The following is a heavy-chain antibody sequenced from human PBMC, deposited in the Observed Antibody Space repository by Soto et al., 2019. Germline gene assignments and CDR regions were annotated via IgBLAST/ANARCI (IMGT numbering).Heavy chain of an antibody. CDR1: GGSISSGGYY. CDR3: ARVYCSGGSCYEFDY. V-gene: IGHV4-31*03. J-gene: IGHJ4*02. CDR2: IYYSGST. Sequence: QVQLQESGPGLVKPSQTLSLTCTVSGGSISSGGYYWSWIRQHPGKGLEWIGYIYYSGSTYYNPSLKNRVTIAVDTSKNQFAVKLSSVTAADTAVYYCARVYCSGGSCYEFDYWGQGTLVTVSS. D-gene: IGHD2-15*01.